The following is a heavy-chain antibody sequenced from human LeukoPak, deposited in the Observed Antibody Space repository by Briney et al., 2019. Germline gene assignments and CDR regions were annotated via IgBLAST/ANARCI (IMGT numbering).Heavy chain of an antibody. V-gene: IGHV5-51*01. Sequence: GESLKISCKGSGYSFTIYWIGWVRQMPGKGLEWMGIIYPGDSDTRYSPSFQGQVTISADKSISTAYLQWSSLKASDTAMYYCARSCTSTSCYLTEAFDIWGRWTMVTVSS. CDR1: GYSFTIYW. D-gene: IGHD2-2*01. CDR2: IYPGDSDT. CDR3: ARSCTSTSCYLTEAFDI. J-gene: IGHJ3*02.